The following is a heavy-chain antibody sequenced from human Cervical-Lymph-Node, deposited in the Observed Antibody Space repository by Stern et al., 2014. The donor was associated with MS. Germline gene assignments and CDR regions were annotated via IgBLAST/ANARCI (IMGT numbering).Heavy chain of an antibody. CDR1: GGSINIGDYY. CDR2: IYNIGST. D-gene: IGHD6-19*01. V-gene: IGHV4-31*03. CDR3: AGGTVAGLFDY. Sequence: VQLVESGPGLVKPSQTLSLTCTVSGGSINIGDYYWSWIRHLPGKGLEWIGYIYNIGSTSYNPSLKSRVGISVDTSKNQFSLNLNSVTAADTAVYYCAGGTVAGLFDYWGQGTLVTVSS. J-gene: IGHJ4*02.